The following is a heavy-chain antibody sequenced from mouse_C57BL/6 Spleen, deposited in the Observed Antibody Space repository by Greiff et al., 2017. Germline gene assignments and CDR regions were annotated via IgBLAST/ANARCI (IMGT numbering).Heavy chain of an antibody. CDR1: GYTFTSYW. CDR3: ARSSYYGSNGY. CDR2: IDPSDSYT. J-gene: IGHJ2*01. D-gene: IGHD1-1*01. Sequence: VQLVESGAELVMPGASVKLSCKASGYTFTSYWMHWVKQRPGQGLEWIGEIDPSDSYTNYNQKFKGKSTLTVDKSSSTAYMQLSSLTSEDSAVYYCARSSYYGSNGYWGQGTTLTVSS. V-gene: IGHV1-69*01.